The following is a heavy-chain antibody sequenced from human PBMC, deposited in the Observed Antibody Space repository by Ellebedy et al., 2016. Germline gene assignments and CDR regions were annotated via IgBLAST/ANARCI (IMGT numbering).Heavy chain of an antibody. CDR3: ARADRIAAAKPLDY. CDR2: IYHSGST. V-gene: IGHV4-38-2*02. Sequence: GSLRLSXTVSGYSISSGYYWGWIRQPPGKGLEWIGSIYHSGSTYYNPSLKSRVTISVDTSKNQFSLKLSSVTAADTAVYYCARADRIAAAKPLDYWGQGTLVTVSS. CDR1: GYSISSGYY. J-gene: IGHJ4*02. D-gene: IGHD6-13*01.